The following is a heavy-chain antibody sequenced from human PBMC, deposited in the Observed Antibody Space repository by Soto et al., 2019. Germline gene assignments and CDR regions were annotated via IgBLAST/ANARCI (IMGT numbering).Heavy chain of an antibody. CDR3: ASLNLSFDP. CDR2: IYSSGST. CDR1: DASISSGDSF. V-gene: IGHV4-30-4*01. J-gene: IGHJ5*02. Sequence: SETLSLTCTVSDASISSGDSFWSWIRQPPGKGLEWIAYIYSSGSTYYNPSLKRRVAISIDTSKNQFSLNLSSLTAADTAVYYCASLNLSFDPWGQGTLVTVS.